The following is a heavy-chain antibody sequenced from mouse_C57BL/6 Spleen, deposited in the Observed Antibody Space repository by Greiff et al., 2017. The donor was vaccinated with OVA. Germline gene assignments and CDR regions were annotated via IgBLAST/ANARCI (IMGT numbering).Heavy chain of an antibody. J-gene: IGHJ4*01. CDR3: ARHESLYSNHYYAMDY. Sequence: QVQLKQSGAELVKPGASVKLSCKASGYTFTEYTIHWVKQRSGQGLEWIGWFYPGSGSIKYNEKFKDKATLTADKSSSTVYMELSRLTSEDSAVYFCARHESLYSNHYYAMDYWGQGTSVTVSS. CDR1: GYTFTEYT. D-gene: IGHD2-5*01. V-gene: IGHV1-62-2*01. CDR2: FYPGSGSI.